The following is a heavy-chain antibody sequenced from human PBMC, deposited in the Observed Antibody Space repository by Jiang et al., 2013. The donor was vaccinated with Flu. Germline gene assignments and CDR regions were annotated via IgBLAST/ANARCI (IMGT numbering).Heavy chain of an antibody. CDR3: TTEWFDP. CDR2: IRSKSNSYAT. Sequence: SLKLSCAASGFTFSDSAMHWVRQASGKGLEWVGRIRSKSNSYATVYGASVKGRFTISRDDSKNTAYLQMNSLKTEDTAVYYCTTEWFDPWGQGTLVTVSS. J-gene: IGHJ5*02. V-gene: IGHV3-73*01. CDR1: GFTFSDSA.